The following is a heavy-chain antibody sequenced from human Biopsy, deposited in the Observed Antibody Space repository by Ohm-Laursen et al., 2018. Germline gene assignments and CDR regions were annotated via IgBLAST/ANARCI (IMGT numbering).Heavy chain of an antibody. CDR2: IYSSGNT. V-gene: IGHV4-59*08. CDR1: GVSISSYY. Sequence: SDTLSLTCPVSGVSISSYYWSWIRQPPGQGLECIGDIYSSGNTNYSPSLKSPVTMSVDTSKNQFSLKRSSVTAADTAVYYCARLWGGYHFHGMDVWGQGTTVTVSS. D-gene: IGHD7-27*01. CDR3: ARLWGGYHFHGMDV. J-gene: IGHJ6*02.